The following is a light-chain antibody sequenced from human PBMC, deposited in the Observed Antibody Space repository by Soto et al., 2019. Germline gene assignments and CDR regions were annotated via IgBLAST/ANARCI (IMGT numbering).Light chain of an antibody. CDR3: QQSYSTPRIT. CDR1: QSISSY. V-gene: IGKV1-39*01. J-gene: IGKJ5*01. CDR2: AAS. Sequence: IQMTQSPSSLSASVGDRVTITCRVSQSISSYLNWYQQKPGKAPKLLIYAASSLQSGVPSRFSGSGSGTDFTLTISSLQPEDFATYYCQQSYSTPRITFGQGTRLENK.